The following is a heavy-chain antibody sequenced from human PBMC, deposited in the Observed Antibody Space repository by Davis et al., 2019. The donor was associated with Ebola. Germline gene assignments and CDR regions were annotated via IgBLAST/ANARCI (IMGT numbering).Heavy chain of an antibody. CDR1: GFTFSTYS. Sequence: GGSLRLSCAASGFTFSTYSMSWVRQAPGKGLEWVSSISSDSDYIYYADSAKGRFTISRDNAKNSLYLQMNSLRAEDTAVYYCARDRAPIAVANDYWGQGTLVTVSS. V-gene: IGHV3-21*01. CDR3: ARDRAPIAVANDY. J-gene: IGHJ4*02. CDR2: ISSDSDYI. D-gene: IGHD6-19*01.